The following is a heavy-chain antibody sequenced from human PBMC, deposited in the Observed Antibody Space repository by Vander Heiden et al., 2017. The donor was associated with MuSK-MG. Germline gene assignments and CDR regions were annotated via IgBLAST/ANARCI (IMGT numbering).Heavy chain of an antibody. V-gene: IGHV3-48*01. CDR2: ISSSSSTI. J-gene: IGHJ4*02. CDR1: GSTFSSYS. Sequence: EVQLVESGGGLVQPGGSLRLSCAASGSTFSSYSMYWVRQAPGKGLEWVSYISSSSSTIYYADSVKGRFTISRDNAKNSLYLQMNSLRAEDTAVYYCAMDLGGPCDYWGQGTLVTVSS. D-gene: IGHD3-10*01. CDR3: AMDLGGPCDY.